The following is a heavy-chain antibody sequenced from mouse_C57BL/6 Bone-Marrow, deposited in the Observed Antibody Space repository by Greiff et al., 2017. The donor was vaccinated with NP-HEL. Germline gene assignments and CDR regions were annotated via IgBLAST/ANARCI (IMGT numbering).Heavy chain of an antibody. V-gene: IGHV1-39*01. CDR3: ARAKLLRYPAWFAY. Sequence: VHVKQSGPELVKPGASVKISCKASGYSFTDYNMNWVKQSNGKSLEWIGVINPNYGTTSYNQKFKGKATLTVDQSSSTAYMQLNSLTSEDSAVYYCARAKLLRYPAWFAYWGQGTLVTVSA. CDR1: GYSFTDYN. D-gene: IGHD1-1*01. CDR2: INPNYGTT. J-gene: IGHJ3*01.